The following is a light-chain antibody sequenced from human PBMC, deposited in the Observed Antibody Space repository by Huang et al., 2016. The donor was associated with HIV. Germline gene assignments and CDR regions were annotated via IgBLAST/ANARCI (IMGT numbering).Light chain of an antibody. Sequence: EIVLTQSPGTLSLYPGERATLSCRASQSVNSNYLAWYQQKPGQAPRLLTYGASNRATGIPDRFSGSGSGTDFTLTINRLEPEDFAVYYCQQYGSSPWYTFGQGTKLEIK. J-gene: IGKJ2*01. CDR1: QSVNSNY. CDR2: GAS. CDR3: QQYGSSPWYT. V-gene: IGKV3-20*01.